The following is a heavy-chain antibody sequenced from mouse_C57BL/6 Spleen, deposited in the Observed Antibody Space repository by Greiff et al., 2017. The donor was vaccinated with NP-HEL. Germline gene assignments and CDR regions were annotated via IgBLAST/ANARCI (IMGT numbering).Heavy chain of an antibody. CDR2: INPNNGGT. J-gene: IGHJ4*01. CDR3: ARSTTVVARAMDY. D-gene: IGHD1-1*01. CDR1: GYTFTDYN. V-gene: IGHV1-18*01. Sequence: VQLQQSGPELVKPGASVKIPCKASGYTFTDYNMDWVKQSHGKSLEWIGDINPNNGGTIYNQKFKGKATLTVDKSSSTAYMELRSLTSEDTAVYYWARSTTVVARAMDYWGQGTSVTVSS.